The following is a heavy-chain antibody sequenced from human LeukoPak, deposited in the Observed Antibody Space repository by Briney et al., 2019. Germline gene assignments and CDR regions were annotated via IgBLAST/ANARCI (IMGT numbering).Heavy chain of an antibody. J-gene: IGHJ5*02. D-gene: IGHD4-17*01. V-gene: IGHV4-59*01. CDR1: GGSISSYY. Sequence: SETLSLTCTVSGGSISSYYWSWIRQPPGKGLEWIGYIYYSGSTNYNPSLKSRVTISVDTSKNQFSLKLSSVTAADTAVYYCARGHGIDYGDEGWFDPWGQGTLVTVSS. CDR3: ARGHGIDYGDEGWFDP. CDR2: IYYSGST.